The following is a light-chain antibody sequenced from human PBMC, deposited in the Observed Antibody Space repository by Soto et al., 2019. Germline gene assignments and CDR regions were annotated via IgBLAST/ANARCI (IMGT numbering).Light chain of an antibody. V-gene: IGLV2-8*01. CDR3: CSHAGDNTYV. CDR2: EVT. J-gene: IGLJ1*01. Sequence: QSVLTQPPSASGSPGQSVTISCTVTSSDVGGYNYVSWYQQHPGKAPKLMIYEVTKRPSGVPDRFSGSKSGNTASLTVSGLQAEDEADYFFCSHAGDNTYVFGTGTKVTVL. CDR1: SSDVGGYNY.